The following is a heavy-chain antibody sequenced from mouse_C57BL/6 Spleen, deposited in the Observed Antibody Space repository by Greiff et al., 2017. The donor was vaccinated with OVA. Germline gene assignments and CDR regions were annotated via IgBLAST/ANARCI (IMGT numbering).Heavy chain of an antibody. Sequence: QVQLQQPGAELVRPGSSVKLSCKASGYTFTSYWMHWVKQRPIQGLEWIGNIDPSDSETHYNQKFKDKATLTVDKSSSTAYMQLSSLTSEDSAVYYCARSVGDYDDYYAMDYWGQGTSVTVSS. D-gene: IGHD2-4*01. J-gene: IGHJ4*01. V-gene: IGHV1-52*01. CDR1: GYTFTSYW. CDR3: ARSVGDYDDYYAMDY. CDR2: IDPSDSET.